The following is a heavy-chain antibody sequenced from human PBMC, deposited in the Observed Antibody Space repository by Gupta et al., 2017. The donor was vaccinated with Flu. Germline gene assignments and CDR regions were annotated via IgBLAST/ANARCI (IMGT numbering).Heavy chain of an antibody. CDR3: ARIPDGFGSSLGFGS. Sequence: APGKGLEWVSSISNGGSYIYYADSVKGRFTISRENAKNSLYLQMNSLRAEDTAVYYCARIPDGFGSSLGFGSWGQGTLVTVSS. CDR2: ISNGGSYI. V-gene: IGHV3-21*03. D-gene: IGHD6-13*01. J-gene: IGHJ4*02.